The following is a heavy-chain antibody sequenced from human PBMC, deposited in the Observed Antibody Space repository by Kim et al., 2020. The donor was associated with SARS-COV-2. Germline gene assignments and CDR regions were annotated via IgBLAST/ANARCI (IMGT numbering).Heavy chain of an antibody. CDR3: ARVTVRGVIDY. D-gene: IGHD3-10*01. CDR2: IYYSGST. V-gene: IGHV4-31*03. J-gene: IGHJ4*02. Sequence: SETLSLTCTVSGGSISSGGYYWSWIRQHPGKGLEWIGYIYYSGSTYYNPSLKSRVTISVDTSKNQFSLKLSSVTAADTAVYYCARVTVRGVIDYWGQGTLVTVSS. CDR1: GGSISSGGYY.